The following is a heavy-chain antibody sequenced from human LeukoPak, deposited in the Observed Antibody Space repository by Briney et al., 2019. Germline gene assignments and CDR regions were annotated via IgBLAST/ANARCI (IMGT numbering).Heavy chain of an antibody. D-gene: IGHD3-22*01. CDR2: INHSGST. CDR1: GGSFSGYY. CDR3: ARTAHGNYYDSSGYYYGAGRFDY. Sequence: PSETLSLTCAVYGGSFSGYYWSWIRQPPGKGLEWIGEINHSGSTNYNPSLKSRVTISVDTSKNQFSLKLSSVTAADTAVYYCARTAHGNYYDSSGYYYGAGRFDYWGQGTWSPSPQ. J-gene: IGHJ4*02. V-gene: IGHV4-34*01.